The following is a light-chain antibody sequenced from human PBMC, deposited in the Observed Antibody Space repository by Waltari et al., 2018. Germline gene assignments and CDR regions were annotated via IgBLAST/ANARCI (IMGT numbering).Light chain of an antibody. CDR1: QGISSF. V-gene: IGKV1-9*01. J-gene: IGKJ4*01. CDR3: QQLNSYPPT. Sequence: QLTQSPSSLSASVGDRVTITCRASQGISSFLAWYQQKAGKAPKLLIYAASTLQSGVPSRFSGSGSGTDFTLTISSLQPEDFATYDCQQLNSYPPTFGGGTKVEIK. CDR2: AAS.